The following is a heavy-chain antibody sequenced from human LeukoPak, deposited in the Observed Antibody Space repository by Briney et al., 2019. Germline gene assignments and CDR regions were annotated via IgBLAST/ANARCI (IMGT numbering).Heavy chain of an antibody. D-gene: IGHD2-15*01. CDR3: ARGYCSGGSCYSYYYYNYMDV. Sequence: SETLSLTFTVSGGSISSSSYYWGWIRQPPGKGLEWIGSIHYSGSTNHNPSLKSRVTISVDTSKNQFSLKLSSVTAADTAVYYCARGYCSGGSCYSYYYYNYMDVWGKGTTVTVSS. CDR2: IHYSGST. J-gene: IGHJ6*03. CDR1: GGSISSSSYY. V-gene: IGHV4-39*07.